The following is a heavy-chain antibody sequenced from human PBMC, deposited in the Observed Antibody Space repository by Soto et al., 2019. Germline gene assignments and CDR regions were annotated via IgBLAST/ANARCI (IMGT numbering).Heavy chain of an antibody. CDR2: ISGSGGST. Sequence: PGGSLRLSCAASGFTFSSYAMSWVRQAPGKGLEWVSAISGSGGSTYYADSVKGRFTISRDNSKNTLYLQMNSLRAEDTAVYYCASRGSGGYYYYYGMDVWGQGTTVTVSS. CDR3: ASRGSGGYYYYYGMDV. V-gene: IGHV3-23*01. J-gene: IGHJ6*02. CDR1: GFTFSSYA. D-gene: IGHD3-10*01.